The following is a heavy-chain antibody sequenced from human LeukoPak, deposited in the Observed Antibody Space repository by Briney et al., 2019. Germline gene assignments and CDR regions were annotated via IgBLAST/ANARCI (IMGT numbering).Heavy chain of an antibody. Sequence: GGSLRLSCAASGLTFSSYAMSWVRQAPGKGLEWVSSITGSGAETNSADAVKGRFTISRDNSKNTLSLQMNSLRAEDTAVYYCARAGSSWSPFDYWGLGTLVTVSS. J-gene: IGHJ4*02. V-gene: IGHV3-23*01. CDR1: GLTFSSYA. CDR3: ARAGSSWSPFDY. CDR2: ITGSGAET. D-gene: IGHD6-13*01.